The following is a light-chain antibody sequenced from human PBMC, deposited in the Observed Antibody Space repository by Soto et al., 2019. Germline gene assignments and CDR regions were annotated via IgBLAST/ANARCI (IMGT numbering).Light chain of an antibody. CDR1: QSVSSSY. J-gene: IGKJ3*01. Sequence: EIVLTQSRGTLSLSPGERATLSCRASQSVSSSYLAWYQQKPGQAPRLLIYGASSRATGIPDRFSGSGSGTDFTLTISRLEPEDFAVYYWQQYGSSLLFTFGPGTKVDIK. V-gene: IGKV3-20*01. CDR3: QQYGSSLLFT. CDR2: GAS.